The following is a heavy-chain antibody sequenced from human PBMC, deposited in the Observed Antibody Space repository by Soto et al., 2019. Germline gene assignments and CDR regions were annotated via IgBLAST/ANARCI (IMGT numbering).Heavy chain of an antibody. J-gene: IGHJ3*02. CDR2: IRNSGTSM. CDR3: VRDSAYAFDI. V-gene: IGHV3-48*02. Sequence: GGALRLPCAASGFTFSRYDMNWVRQAPGKGLEWLSNIRNSGTSMSYADPVEGRFTISRDNARNSLYLEMNSLRDEDTALYYCVRDSAYAFDIWGRGTMVTVSS. D-gene: IGHD2-21*01. CDR1: GFTFSRYD.